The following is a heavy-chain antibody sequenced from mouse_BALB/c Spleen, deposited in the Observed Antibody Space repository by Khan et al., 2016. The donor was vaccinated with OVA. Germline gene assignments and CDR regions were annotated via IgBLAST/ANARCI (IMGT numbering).Heavy chain of an antibody. V-gene: IGHV3-8*02. J-gene: IGHJ3*01. D-gene: IGHD2-14*01. CDR1: GDSITSGY. CDR3: ARSTYRYAFAY. CDR2: ILYSGST. Sequence: EVQLQESGPSLVKPSQTLSLTCSVTGDSITSGYWCWIRKFPGNKLEYMGYILYSGSTYYNPSLKSRISIPPHTSQTQYYRQFNSVTTEDTATYYCARSTYRYAFAYWGQGTLVTVSA.